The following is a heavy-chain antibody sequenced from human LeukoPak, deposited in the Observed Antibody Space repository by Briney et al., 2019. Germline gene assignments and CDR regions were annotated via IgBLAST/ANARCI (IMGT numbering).Heavy chain of an antibody. V-gene: IGHV3-23*01. CDR1: GFTFCSYA. CDR2: IYGSGGKP. J-gene: IGHJ3*02. Sequence: GGSLRLSCAASGFTFCSYAMSWVRQAPGKGLEWVSGIYGSGGKPDYADSVKGRFTISRDNSKNTLYLQMNSLRAEDTAVYYCAKLKMATILRAFDIWGQGTMVTVSS. D-gene: IGHD5-24*01. CDR3: AKLKMATILRAFDI.